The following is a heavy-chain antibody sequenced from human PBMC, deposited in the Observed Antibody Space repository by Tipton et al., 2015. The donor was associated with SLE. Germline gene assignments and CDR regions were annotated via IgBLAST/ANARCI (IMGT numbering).Heavy chain of an antibody. CDR3: AREAYDILTGYLGYFDY. D-gene: IGHD3-9*01. Sequence: SLRLSCAASGFTFGSYAMHWVRQAPGKGLEWVAVISYDGSNKYYADSVKGRFTISRDNSKNTLYLQMNSLRAEDTAVYYCAREAYDILTGYLGYFDYWGQGTLVTVSS. V-gene: IGHV3-30*04. CDR1: GFTFGSYA. J-gene: IGHJ4*02. CDR2: ISYDGSNK.